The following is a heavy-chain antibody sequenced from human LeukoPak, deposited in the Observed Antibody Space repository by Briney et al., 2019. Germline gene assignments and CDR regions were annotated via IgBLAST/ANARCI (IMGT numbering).Heavy chain of an antibody. CDR1: GFTFSSYE. J-gene: IGHJ3*02. CDR2: ISRSGSTI. V-gene: IGHV3-48*03. D-gene: IGHD4-17*01. CDR3: ARERETPLTYDAFDI. Sequence: GGSLRLSCVASGFTFSSYEMNWVRQAPGKGLEWVSYISRSGSTIYHADSVKGRFILSRDNAKKSLYLEMKSPSAEDTAVYYCARERETPLTYDAFDICGLGTMVTVSS.